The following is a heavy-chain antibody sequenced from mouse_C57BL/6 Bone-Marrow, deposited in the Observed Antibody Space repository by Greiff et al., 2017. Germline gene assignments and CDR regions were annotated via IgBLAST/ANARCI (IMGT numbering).Heavy chain of an antibody. CDR3: AREGNWDTGAMDY. CDR1: GYTFTSYW. V-gene: IGHV1-50*01. D-gene: IGHD4-1*02. J-gene: IGHJ4*01. Sequence: VQLQQPGAELVKPGASVKLSCKASGYTFTSYWMQWVKQRPGQGLEWIGEIDPSDSYTNYNQKFKGKATLTVDTSSSTAYMQLSRLTSEDSAVYYCAREGNWDTGAMDYWGQGTSVTVSS. CDR2: IDPSDSYT.